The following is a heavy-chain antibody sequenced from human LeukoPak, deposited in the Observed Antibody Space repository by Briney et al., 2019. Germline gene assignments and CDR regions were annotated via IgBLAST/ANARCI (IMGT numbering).Heavy chain of an antibody. CDR2: IISIFGTA. V-gene: IGHV1-69*05. Sequence: SGKVSCKASGGTFSTYAISWVRQAPGQGLEWMGGIISIFGTANYAQKFQGRVTITTGESTSTAYMELSSLTSEDKAVYYCARGIQVATVTSAFDYWGQGTLVTISS. D-gene: IGHD4-11*01. CDR1: GGTFSTYA. CDR3: ARGIQVATVTSAFDY. J-gene: IGHJ4*02.